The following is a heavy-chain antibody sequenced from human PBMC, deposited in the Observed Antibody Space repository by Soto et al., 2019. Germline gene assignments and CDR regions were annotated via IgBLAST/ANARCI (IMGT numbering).Heavy chain of an antibody. CDR3: ARDIPKITVIVVVPEVGMDV. J-gene: IGHJ6*02. CDR2: ISYDGSNK. CDR1: GFTFSSYA. Sequence: QVQLVESGGGVVQPGRSLRLSCAASGFTFSSYAMHWVRQAPGKGLEWVAVISYDGSNKYYADSVKGRFTIFRDNSKNALYLQMHSLRAEDTAVYDCARDIPKITVIVVVPEVGMDVWGQGTTVTVSS. D-gene: IGHD3-22*01. V-gene: IGHV3-30-3*01.